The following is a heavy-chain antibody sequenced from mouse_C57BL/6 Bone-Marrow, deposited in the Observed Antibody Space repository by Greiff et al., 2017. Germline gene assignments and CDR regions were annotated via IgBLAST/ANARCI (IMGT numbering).Heavy chain of an antibody. CDR3: AIDGRAY. CDR2: IDPSGSYT. J-gene: IGHJ3*01. D-gene: IGHD1-1*01. V-gene: IGHV1-50*01. CDR1: GYTFTSYW. Sequence: QVQLQQPGAELVKPGASVKLSCKASGYTFTSYWMQWVKQRPGQGLEWIGEIDPSGSYTNYNQKFKGKATLTVDTSSSTAYMQRSSLTSEYSAVYYCAIDGRAYWGQGTLVTVSA.